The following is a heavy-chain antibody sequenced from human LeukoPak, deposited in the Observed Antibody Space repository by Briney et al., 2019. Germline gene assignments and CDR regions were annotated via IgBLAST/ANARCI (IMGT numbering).Heavy chain of an antibody. Sequence: ASETLSLTCAVYGGSFSGYYWNWIRQPPGKGLEWIGEINHSGSTNYNPSLKSRVTISVDTSKNQFSLKLSSVTAADTAVYYCARAGNSGSYYAHYYFDYWGQGTLVTVSS. D-gene: IGHD1-26*01. V-gene: IGHV4-34*01. CDR1: GGSFSGYY. J-gene: IGHJ4*02. CDR2: INHSGST. CDR3: ARAGNSGSYYAHYYFDY.